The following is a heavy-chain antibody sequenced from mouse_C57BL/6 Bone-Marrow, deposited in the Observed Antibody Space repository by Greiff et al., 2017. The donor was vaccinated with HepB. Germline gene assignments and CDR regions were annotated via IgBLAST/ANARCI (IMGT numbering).Heavy chain of an antibody. V-gene: IGHV1-26*01. CDR1: GYTFTDYY. Sequence: EVQLQQSGPELVKPGASVKISCKASGYTFTDYYMNWVKQSHGKSLEWIGDINPNNGGTSYNQKFKGKATLTVDKSSSTAYMELRSLTSEDSAVYYCAMTPGYWGQGTTLTVSS. CDR3: AMTPGY. CDR2: INPNNGGT. J-gene: IGHJ2*01.